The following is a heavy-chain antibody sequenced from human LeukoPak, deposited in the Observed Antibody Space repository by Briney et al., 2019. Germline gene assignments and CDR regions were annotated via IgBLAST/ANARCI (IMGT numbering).Heavy chain of an antibody. CDR3: ARGGWGTYDPGNLDF. CDR1: GFNVSRNY. CDR2: IYSGGST. Sequence: GGSLRLSCAASGFNVSRNYMSWVRQAPGKGLEWVSVIYSGGSTYYADSVKGRFTISRDIIKSTLHLQINSLRAEDTALYYCARGGWGTYDPGNLDFWGQGTLVTVSS. V-gene: IGHV3-53*01. D-gene: IGHD6-19*01. J-gene: IGHJ4*02.